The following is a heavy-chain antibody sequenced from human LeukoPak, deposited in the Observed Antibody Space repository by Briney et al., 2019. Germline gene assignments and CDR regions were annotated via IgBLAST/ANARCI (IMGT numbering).Heavy chain of an antibody. Sequence: GGSLRLSCAASGFTFSSYGMHWVRQAPGKGLEWVAFIRYDGSKKYYADSVKGRFTISRDNSKNTLYLQMNSLRAEDTAVYYCVSMIVVAWGQGTLVTVSS. CDR2: IRYDGSKK. V-gene: IGHV3-30*02. CDR1: GFTFSSYG. CDR3: VSMIVVA. D-gene: IGHD3-22*01. J-gene: IGHJ4*02.